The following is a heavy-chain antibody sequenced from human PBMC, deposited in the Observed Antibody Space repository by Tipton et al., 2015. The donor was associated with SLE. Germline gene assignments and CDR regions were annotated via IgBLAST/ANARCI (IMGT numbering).Heavy chain of an antibody. D-gene: IGHD2-2*01. CDR2: IYYSGST. Sequence: TLSLTCAVYGGSFSGYYWSWIRQPPGKRLEWFGYIYYSGSTNYNPSLKSRVTISVDTSKNQFSLKLSSVTAADTAVYYCARKGLGYCSSTSCFEYYFDYWGQGTLVTVSS. V-gene: IGHV4-59*01. CDR1: GGSFSGYY. CDR3: ARKGLGYCSSTSCFEYYFDY. J-gene: IGHJ4*02.